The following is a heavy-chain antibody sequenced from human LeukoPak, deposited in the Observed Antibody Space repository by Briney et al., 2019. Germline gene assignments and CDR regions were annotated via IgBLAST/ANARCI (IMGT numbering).Heavy chain of an antibody. CDR1: GGTFSSYA. CDR2: IIPIFGTA. CDR3: ARGFESLRTYYYYYMDV. Sequence: SVKVSCKASGGTFSSYAISWVRQAPGQGLEWMGGIIPIFGTANYAQKFQGRVTITTDESTSTAYMELSSLRSEDTAVYYCARGFESLRTYYYYYMDVWGKGTTVTVSS. V-gene: IGHV1-69*05. D-gene: IGHD3-10*01. J-gene: IGHJ6*03.